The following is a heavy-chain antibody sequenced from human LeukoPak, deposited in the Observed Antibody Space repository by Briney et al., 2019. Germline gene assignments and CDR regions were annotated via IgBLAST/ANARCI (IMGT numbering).Heavy chain of an antibody. CDR1: GFTFTHYS. CDR2: ISNSSNYI. J-gene: IGHJ4*02. D-gene: IGHD5-24*01. V-gene: IGHV3-21*01. Sequence: GGSLRLSCSASGFTFTHYSINWVRQAPGKGLEWLSSISNSSNYIYYADSVKGRFTISRDNAKNSLYLQMDSLRAEDTAVYYCARWSMATNGYYFDYWGRGTLVTVSS. CDR3: ARWSMATNGYYFDY.